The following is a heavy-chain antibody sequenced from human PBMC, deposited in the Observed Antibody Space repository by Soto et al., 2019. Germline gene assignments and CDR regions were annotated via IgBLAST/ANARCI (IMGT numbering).Heavy chain of an antibody. J-gene: IGHJ6*02. V-gene: IGHV4-59*01. CDR3: ARYVVATIRGGGYYYYGMDV. D-gene: IGHD5-12*01. CDR1: GGSISSYY. CDR2: IYYSGST. Sequence: QVQLQESGPGLVKPSETLSLTCTVSGGSISSYYWSWIRQPPGKGLEWIGYIYYSGSTNYNPSLKSRFTISVDTSKNQFSLKLSSVTAADTAVYYCARYVVATIRGGGYYYYGMDVWGQGTTVTVSS.